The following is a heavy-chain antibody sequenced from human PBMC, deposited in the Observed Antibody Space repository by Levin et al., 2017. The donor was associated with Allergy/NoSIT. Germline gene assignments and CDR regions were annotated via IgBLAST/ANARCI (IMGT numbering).Heavy chain of an antibody. D-gene: IGHD5/OR15-5a*01. CDR2: INYRGVT. Sequence: KSSETLSLTCSVSGGFVSSGTYYWSWIRRPPGKGLEWIGYINYRGVTKYNPSLKSRVTISVDMSKNEFSLKVTSVTAAETAVYYCARNRIIVSAGNDYYYGMDVWGQGTTVTVSS. CDR3: ARNRIIVSAGNDYYYGMDV. J-gene: IGHJ6*02. V-gene: IGHV4-61*01. CDR1: GGFVSSGTYY.